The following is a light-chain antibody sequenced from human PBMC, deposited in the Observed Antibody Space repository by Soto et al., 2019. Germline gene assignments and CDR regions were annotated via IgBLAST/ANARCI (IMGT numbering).Light chain of an antibody. CDR1: SGDVGSYNF. Sequence: QSALTQPRSVSGSPGQSITISCTGTSGDVGSYNFVSWYQQHPGKAPKLMIYDVSKRPSGVPDRFSGSKSGNTASLTISGLQGGDEADYYCRSYSGSYTWVFGTGTKHTL. V-gene: IGLV2-11*01. CDR2: DVS. CDR3: RSYSGSYTWV. J-gene: IGLJ1*01.